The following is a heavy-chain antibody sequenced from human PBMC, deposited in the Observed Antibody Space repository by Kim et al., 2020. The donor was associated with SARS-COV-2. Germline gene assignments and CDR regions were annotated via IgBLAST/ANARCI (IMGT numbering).Heavy chain of an antibody. CDR2: IYPGDSDT. Sequence: GESLKISCKGSGYSFTSYWIGWVRQMPGKGLEWMGIIYPGDSDTRYSPSFQGQVTISADKSISTAYLQWSSLKASDTAMYYCASMVRGVIIYGWEDAFDIWGQGTMVTVSS. CDR1: GYSFTSYW. CDR3: ASMVRGVIIYGWEDAFDI. V-gene: IGHV5-51*01. D-gene: IGHD3-10*01. J-gene: IGHJ3*02.